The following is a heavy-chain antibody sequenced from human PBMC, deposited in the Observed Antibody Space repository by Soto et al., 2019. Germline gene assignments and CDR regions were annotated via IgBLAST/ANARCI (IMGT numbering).Heavy chain of an antibody. Sequence: SETLSLTCAVSGYSISSGYYWGWIRQPPGKGLEWIGSIYHSGSTYYNPSLKSRVTISIDTSKNQFSLKLSSVTAADTAVYYCARVAGTTSWFDPWGQGTLVTVS. D-gene: IGHD1-7*01. V-gene: IGHV4-38-2*01. CDR1: GYSISSGYY. CDR2: IYHSGST. J-gene: IGHJ5*02. CDR3: ARVAGTTSWFDP.